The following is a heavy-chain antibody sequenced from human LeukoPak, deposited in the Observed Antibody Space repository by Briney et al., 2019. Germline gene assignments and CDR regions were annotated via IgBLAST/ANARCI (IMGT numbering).Heavy chain of an antibody. J-gene: IGHJ3*02. CDR3: AAPKRTGKPISYAFDI. Sequence: PGGSLRLSCAASGFTFSSYAMSWVRQAPGKGLEWVSAISGSGGSTYYADSVKGRFTISRDNSKNTLYLQMNSLRAEDTAVYYCAAPKRTGKPISYAFDIWGQGTMVTVSS. CDR1: GFTFSSYA. V-gene: IGHV3-23*01. CDR2: ISGSGGST. D-gene: IGHD1-1*01.